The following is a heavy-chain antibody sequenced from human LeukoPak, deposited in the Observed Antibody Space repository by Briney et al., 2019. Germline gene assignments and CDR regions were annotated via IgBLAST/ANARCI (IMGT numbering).Heavy chain of an antibody. CDR2: IYYSGST. J-gene: IGHJ3*02. D-gene: IGHD1-26*01. V-gene: IGHV4-59*01. CDR3: ARVHSGSYPGAFDI. CDR1: GGSISSYY. Sequence: TSETLSLTCTVSGGSISSYYWSWIRQPPGKGLEWIGYIYYSGSTNYNPSLKSRVTISVDTSKNQFSLKLSSVTAADTAVYYCARVHSGSYPGAFDIWGQGTMVTVSS.